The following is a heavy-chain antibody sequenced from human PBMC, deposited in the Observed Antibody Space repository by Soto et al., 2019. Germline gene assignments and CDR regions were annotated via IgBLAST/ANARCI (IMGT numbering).Heavy chain of an antibody. V-gene: IGHV4-59*01. J-gene: IGHJ3*02. Sequence: PPETLSLTCTVSGGPFSSYSWIRIRQPPGQGLEWIGYVYYSGSTNYNPSLKSRVTISVDTSKNQFSLKLSSVTAADTAVYYCARVVVVTAIQREDAFDIWGQGTMVTVSS. CDR1: GGPFSSYS. D-gene: IGHD2-21*02. CDR3: ARVVVVTAIQREDAFDI. CDR2: VYYSGST.